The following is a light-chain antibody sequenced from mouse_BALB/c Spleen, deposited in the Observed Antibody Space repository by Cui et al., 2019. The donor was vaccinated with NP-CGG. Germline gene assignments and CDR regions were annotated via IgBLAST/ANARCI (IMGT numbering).Light chain of an antibody. CDR1: TGAVTTSNY. Sequence: QDVVTQESALTTSPGETVTLTCRSSTGAVTTSNYANWVQEKPDHLFTGLIGGTNNRVPGVSARFSGSLIGDKAALTITGAQTEDEAIYFCALWYSNHWVFGGGTKLTVL. CDR2: GTN. J-gene: IGLJ1*01. CDR3: ALWYSNHWV. V-gene: IGLV1*01.